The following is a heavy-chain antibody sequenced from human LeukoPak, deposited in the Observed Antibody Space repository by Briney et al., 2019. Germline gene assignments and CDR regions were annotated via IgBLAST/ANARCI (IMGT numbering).Heavy chain of an antibody. D-gene: IGHD1-26*01. Sequence: GGSLRLSCAASGFTFSTYAMTWVRQAPGKGLEWVSLIRGTGGSTYYADSLKGRFTISRDNSKNTLYLQMNSLRAEATAVHYFAKTGSGSYSGYSYYWVQGALVTVSS. CDR2: IRGTGGST. CDR1: GFTFSTYA. J-gene: IGHJ4*02. CDR3: AKTGSGSYSGYSYY. V-gene: IGHV3-23*01.